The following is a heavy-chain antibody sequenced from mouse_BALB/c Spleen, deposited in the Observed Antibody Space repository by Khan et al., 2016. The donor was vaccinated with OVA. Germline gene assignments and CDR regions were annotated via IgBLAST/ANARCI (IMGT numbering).Heavy chain of an antibody. CDR2: INPHIGET. Sequence: VQLQQSGPELVKPGTSVKISCKASGYSFTGYFMNWVMQSHGKSLEWIGRINPHIGETFYNQKFKGKATLTVDESSSTAHMEHRSLASEDSAVYYCARIYRSDFDYWGQGTTLTVSS. V-gene: IGHV1-20*02. CDR1: GYSFTGYF. D-gene: IGHD1-1*01. CDR3: ARIYRSDFDY. J-gene: IGHJ2*01.